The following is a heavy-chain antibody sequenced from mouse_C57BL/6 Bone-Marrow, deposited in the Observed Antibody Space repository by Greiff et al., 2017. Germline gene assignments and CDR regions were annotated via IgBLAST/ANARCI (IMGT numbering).Heavy chain of an antibody. D-gene: IGHD2-3*01. CDR1: GYTFTSYW. CDR2: IYPGSGST. V-gene: IGHV1-55*01. CDR3: ARGGLLYYYAMDY. J-gene: IGHJ4*01. Sequence: QVQLKESGAELVKPGASVKMSCKASGYTFTSYWITWVKQRPGQGLEWIGDIYPGSGSTNYNEKFKSKATLTVDTSSSTAYMQLSSLTSEDSAVYYCARGGLLYYYAMDYWGQGTSVTVSS.